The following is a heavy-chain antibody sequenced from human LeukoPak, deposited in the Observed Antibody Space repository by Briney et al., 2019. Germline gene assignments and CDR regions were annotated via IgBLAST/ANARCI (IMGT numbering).Heavy chain of an antibody. CDR1: GFTFSSYA. V-gene: IGHV3-74*01. CDR3: ARDRGALDS. CDR2: INSDGSVT. J-gene: IGHJ4*02. D-gene: IGHD1-26*01. Sequence: AGRSLRLSCAASGFTFSSYAMSWVRQAPGKGLVWVSRINSDGSVTRYADSVKGRFTISRDNAKNTVFLQMNSLKTEDTAVYYCARDRGALDSWGQGTLATVSS.